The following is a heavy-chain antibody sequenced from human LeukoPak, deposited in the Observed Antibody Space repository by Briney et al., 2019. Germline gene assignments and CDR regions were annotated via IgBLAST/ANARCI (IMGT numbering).Heavy chain of an antibody. J-gene: IGHJ3*01. V-gene: IGHV4-38-2*02. D-gene: IGHD3-22*01. CDR2: IFHSGST. CDR3: ARANYYDSSGYSWGAFDV. CDR1: GYSVSSGFY. Sequence: SETLSLTCSVSGYSVSSGFYWGWIRQPPGKGLEWIGTIFHSGSTYYNPSLKSRVTISVDTSKNQFSLKLSSVTAADTAVYYCARANYYDSSGYSWGAFDVWAQGTMVTVSS.